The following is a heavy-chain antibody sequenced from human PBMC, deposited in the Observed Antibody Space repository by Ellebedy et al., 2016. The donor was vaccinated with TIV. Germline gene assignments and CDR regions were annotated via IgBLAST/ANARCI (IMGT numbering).Heavy chain of an antibody. J-gene: IGHJ4*02. Sequence: GESLKISCAASGFTFISHTMNWVRQAPGKGLEWVSSITSLSTYIYYADSVRGRFTISRDSSKNTVYLQMNSLRGEDTAVYYCARRDRVVGTDYWGQGTLVTVSS. CDR3: ARRDRVVGTDY. D-gene: IGHD1-1*01. V-gene: IGHV3-21*04. CDR1: GFTFISHT. CDR2: ITSLSTYI.